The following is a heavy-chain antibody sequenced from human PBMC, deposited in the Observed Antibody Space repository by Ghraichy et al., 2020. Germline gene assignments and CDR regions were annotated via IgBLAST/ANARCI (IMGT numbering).Heavy chain of an antibody. CDR3: AKDLRAFGPVYQYFYPMDV. J-gene: IGHJ6*02. V-gene: IGHV3-30*18. CDR2: TSHDGGHK. Sequence: LSLTCAASGFTFNSYAMHWVRQAPGKGLDWVAVTSHDGGHKYYGDSVKGRFTISRDNSQNTLYLQMNNLRGEDTDVYYCAKDLRAFGPVYQYFYPMDVGGQGTTGTVSS. CDR1: GFTFNSYA. D-gene: IGHD3/OR15-3a*01.